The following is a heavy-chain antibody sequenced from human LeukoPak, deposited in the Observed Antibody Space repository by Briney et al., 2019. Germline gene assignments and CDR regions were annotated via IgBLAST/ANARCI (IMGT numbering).Heavy chain of an antibody. CDR2: IWYDGSNK. J-gene: IGHJ4*02. D-gene: IGHD6-19*01. V-gene: IGHV3-33*08. CDR3: ARDDRPSSIAVAGPIY. Sequence: GGSLRLSCAASGFTVSNNYMSWVRQAPGKGLEWVAVIWYDGSNKYYADSVKGRFTISRDNSKNTLYLQMNSLRAEDTAVYYCARDDRPSSIAVAGPIYWGQGTLVTVSS. CDR1: GFTVSNNY.